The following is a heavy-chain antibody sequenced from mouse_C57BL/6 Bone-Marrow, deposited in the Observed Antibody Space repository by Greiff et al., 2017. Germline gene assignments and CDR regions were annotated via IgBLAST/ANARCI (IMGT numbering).Heavy chain of an antibody. D-gene: IGHD3-2*02. CDR3: ARGQLRLEYAMDY. V-gene: IGHV1-61*01. CDR2: IYPSDSDT. J-gene: IGHJ4*01. CDR1: GYTFTSYW. Sequence: VQLQQPGAELVRPGSSVKLSCKASGYTFTSYWMDWVKQRPGQGLEWIGNIYPSDSDTHYNQKFKDKATLTVDKSSSTAYMQLSSLTSEDSAGYYCARGQLRLEYAMDYWGQGTSVTVSS.